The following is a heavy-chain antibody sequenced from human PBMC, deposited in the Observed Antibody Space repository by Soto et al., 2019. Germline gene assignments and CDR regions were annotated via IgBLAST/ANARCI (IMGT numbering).Heavy chain of an antibody. CDR2: IGIADDT. CDR3: AKAPVSRGSLSPHHYYMDV. V-gene: IGHV3-13*01. CDR1: GFTFSSYD. J-gene: IGHJ6*03. Sequence: GGSLRLSCAASGFTFSSYDIHWVRQVTGKGLEWVSAIGIADDTYYAGSVKGRLTISRENAKNSLYLQMNSLRAEDTAVYYCAKAPVSRGSLSPHHYYMDVWGKGTTVTVSS. D-gene: IGHD3-10*01.